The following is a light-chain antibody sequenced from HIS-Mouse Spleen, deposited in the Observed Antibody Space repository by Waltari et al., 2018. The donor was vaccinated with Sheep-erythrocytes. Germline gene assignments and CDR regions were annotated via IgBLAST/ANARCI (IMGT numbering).Light chain of an antibody. CDR3: SSYAGSNNWV. CDR2: EVS. Sequence: QSALTQPPSASGSPGQSVTIPCTGTSRHVCGYNYVSWYQQHPGKAPKLMIYEVSKRPSGVPDRFSGSKSGNTASLTVSGLQAEDEADYYCSSYAGSNNWVFGGGTKLTVL. J-gene: IGLJ3*02. CDR1: SRHVCGYNY. V-gene: IGLV2-8*01.